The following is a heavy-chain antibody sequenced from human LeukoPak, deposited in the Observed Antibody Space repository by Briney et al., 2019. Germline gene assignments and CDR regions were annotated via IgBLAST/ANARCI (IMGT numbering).Heavy chain of an antibody. CDR2: INPDGSET. CDR1: GFTFSSYA. D-gene: IGHD2-21*01. V-gene: IGHV3-7*01. CDR3: ARDLYSPPDV. J-gene: IGHJ6*02. Sequence: GGSLRLSCAASGFTFSSYAMNWVRQAPGKGLEWLAIINPDGSETSYEDSVKGRFIVSRDNDNNSLSLDLTSVRAEDTALYYCARDLYSPPDVWGQGTSVTVSS.